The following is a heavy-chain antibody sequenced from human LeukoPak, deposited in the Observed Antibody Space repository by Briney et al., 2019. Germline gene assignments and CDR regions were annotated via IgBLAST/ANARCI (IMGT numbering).Heavy chain of an antibody. J-gene: IGHJ3*02. V-gene: IGHV4-38-2*01. CDR3: ARPGATATDGFDI. Sequence: SETLSLTCVVSGDSIANGYYWGWIRQPPGQGLQWIGSIYYSGSTYYNPSLNSRVTISVDTSKNQLSLRLNSVTAADTAVYYCARPGATATDGFDIWGQGTLVTVSS. CDR2: IYYSGST. D-gene: IGHD2-2*01. CDR1: GDSIANGYY.